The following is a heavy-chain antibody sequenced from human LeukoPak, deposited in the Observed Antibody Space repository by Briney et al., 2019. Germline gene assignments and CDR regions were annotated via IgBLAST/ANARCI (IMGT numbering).Heavy chain of an antibody. Sequence: SETLSLTCAVYGGSFSGYYWSWIRQPPGKGLEWIGEINHSGSTNYNPSLKSRVTISVDTSKNQFSLKLSSVTAADTAVYYCARNGCSSSTCKTEWGQGTLVIVSS. CDR1: GGSFSGYY. CDR2: INHSGST. D-gene: IGHD2-2*01. J-gene: IGHJ4*02. CDR3: ARNGCSSSTCKTE. V-gene: IGHV4-34*01.